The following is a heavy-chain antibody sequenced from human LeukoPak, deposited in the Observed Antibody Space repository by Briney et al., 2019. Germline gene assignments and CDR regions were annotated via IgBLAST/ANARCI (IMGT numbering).Heavy chain of an antibody. CDR2: INWNGGST. CDR1: GFTFDDYG. V-gene: IGHV3-20*04. D-gene: IGHD3-9*01. J-gene: IGHJ4*02. Sequence: GGSLRLSCAASGFTFDDYGMSWVRQAPGKGLEWVSGINWNGGSTGYADSVKGRFTISRDNAKNSLYLQMNSLRAEDTAVYYCARAVYYDILTGYYFGYDYWGQGTLVTVSS. CDR3: ARAVYYDILTGYYFGYDY.